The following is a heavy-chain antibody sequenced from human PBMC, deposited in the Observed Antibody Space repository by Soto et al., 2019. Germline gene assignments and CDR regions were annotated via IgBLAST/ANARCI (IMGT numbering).Heavy chain of an antibody. Sequence: QVQLQESGPGLVKPSETLSLTCTVSGGSISSYYWSWIRQPPGKGLEWIGYIYYSGSTNYNPSLKSRGTISLDTSNNPFSLKLSSVPAEDTSVYYCARHQSEWLVRAGTYYYHYYGMDVWGQGTTVTVSS. CDR1: GGSISSYY. V-gene: IGHV4-59*08. CDR2: IYYSGST. J-gene: IGHJ6*02. CDR3: ARHQSEWLVRAGTYYYHYYGMDV. D-gene: IGHD6-19*01.